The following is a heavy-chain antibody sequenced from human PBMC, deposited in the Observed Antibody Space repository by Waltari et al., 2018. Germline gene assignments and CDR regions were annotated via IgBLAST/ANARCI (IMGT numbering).Heavy chain of an antibody. CDR3: ARDQTRPGGGLDY. CDR2: IYHSGST. CDR1: GYSISSGYY. Sequence: QVQLQESGPGLVKPSETLSLTCAVSGYSISSGYYWGWIRQPPGKGLEWIGSIYHSGSTYYNPSLQSRVTISVDTSKNQFSLKLSSVTAADTAVYYWARDQTRPGGGLDYWGQGTLVTVSS. V-gene: IGHV4-38-2*02. J-gene: IGHJ4*02. D-gene: IGHD3-10*01.